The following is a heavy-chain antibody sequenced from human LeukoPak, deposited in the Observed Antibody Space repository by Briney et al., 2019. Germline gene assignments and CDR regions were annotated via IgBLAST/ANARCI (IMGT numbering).Heavy chain of an antibody. D-gene: IGHD6-13*01. Sequence: GGSLRLSCAVSGFAFTDYWMNWVRQAPGKGLEWVASIRQDGGEKSYVDSVKGRFTISRDNTKSSLYLQINSLRAEDTAVYYCARDGTAAGLYFDLWGQGTLVTVSS. CDR3: ARDGTAAGLYFDL. CDR2: IRQDGGEK. V-gene: IGHV3-7*01. J-gene: IGHJ4*01. CDR1: GFAFTDYW.